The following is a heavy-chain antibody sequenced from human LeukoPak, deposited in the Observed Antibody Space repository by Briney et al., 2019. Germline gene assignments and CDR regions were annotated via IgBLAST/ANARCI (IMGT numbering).Heavy chain of an antibody. J-gene: IGHJ1*01. Sequence: SETPSLTCAVYGGSFSGYYWSWIRQPPGKGLEWIGEINHSGSTNYNPSLKSRVTISVDTSKNQFSLKLSSVTAADTAVYYCARRRIAAAGSLSVWGQGTLVTVSS. CDR1: GGSFSGYY. V-gene: IGHV4-34*01. CDR2: INHSGST. D-gene: IGHD6-13*01. CDR3: ARRRIAAAGSLSV.